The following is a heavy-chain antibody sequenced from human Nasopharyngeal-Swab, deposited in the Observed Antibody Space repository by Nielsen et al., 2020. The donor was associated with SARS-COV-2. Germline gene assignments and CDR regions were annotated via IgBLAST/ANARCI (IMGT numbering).Heavy chain of an antibody. CDR2: IFHGGLI. J-gene: IGHJ4*02. CDR3: ARVPAGCSSTSCYLID. V-gene: IGHV4-4*02. CDR1: GAFISSPNW. Sequence: SETLSLTCAVSGAFISSPNWWNWVRQSPGRGLDWIGEIFHGGLINYNPSLKSRVTISIDNSKNQFSLKLNSMTAADTAVYYCARVPAGCSSTSCYLIDCGQGILVTVSS. D-gene: IGHD2-2*01.